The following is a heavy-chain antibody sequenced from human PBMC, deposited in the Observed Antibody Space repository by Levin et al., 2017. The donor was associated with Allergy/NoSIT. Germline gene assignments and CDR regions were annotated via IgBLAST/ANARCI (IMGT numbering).Heavy chain of an antibody. CDR1: GYTFTSYY. Sequence: ASVKVSCKASGYTFTSYYMHWVRQAPGQGLEWMGIINPSGGSTSYAQKFQGRVTMTRDTSTSTVYMELSSLRSEDTAVYYCARDMGSGWYPSYYFDYWGQGTLVTVSS. CDR2: INPSGGST. CDR3: ARDMGSGWYPSYYFDY. V-gene: IGHV1-46*01. D-gene: IGHD6-19*01. J-gene: IGHJ4*02.